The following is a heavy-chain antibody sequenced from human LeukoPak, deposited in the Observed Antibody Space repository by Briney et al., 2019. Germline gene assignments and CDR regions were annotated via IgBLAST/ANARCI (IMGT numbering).Heavy chain of an antibody. J-gene: IGHJ2*01. CDR2: ISAYNGNT. CDR3: ARDGDMATHECWYFDL. V-gene: IGHV1-18*01. Sequence: ASVKVSCKASGYTFTSYGFSWVRQAPGQGPEWMGWISAYNGNTNYAQKLQDRVTMTTDTFTSTAYMELRSLRSDDTAVYYCARDGDMATHECWYFDLWGRGTLVTVSS. CDR1: GYTFTSYG. D-gene: IGHD5-24*01.